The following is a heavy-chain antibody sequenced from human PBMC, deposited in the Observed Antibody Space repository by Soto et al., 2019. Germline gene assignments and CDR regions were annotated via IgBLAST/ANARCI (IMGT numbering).Heavy chain of an antibody. CDR2: IDYNGVT. V-gene: IGHV4-39*01. Sequence: PLETLSLTCTVSGGSIYRSGYYWGWIRQPPGRGLEWIGNIDYNGVTYSNPSLKSRVTISRDTSKNQFSLKLTSVTAADTALYYCGKVLVGATGHTDSDSWGPGTLVTVPS. J-gene: IGHJ4*02. CDR3: GKVLVGATGHTDSDS. CDR1: GGSIYRSGYY. D-gene: IGHD2-15*01.